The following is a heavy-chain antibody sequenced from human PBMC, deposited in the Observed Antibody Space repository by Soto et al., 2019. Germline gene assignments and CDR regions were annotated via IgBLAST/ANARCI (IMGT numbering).Heavy chain of an antibody. V-gene: IGHV2-5*02. CDR2: IYWDDDK. Sequence: QITLKETGPTLVKPTQTLTLTCTFSGFSLTTTDVGVGWIRQPPEKALEWLSLIYWDDDKRYNPSLRNRLTSAKDTSRSQVVLTLTNLDPVDTATYYCGRVDTGNFCYFRYWGQGILVTVSS. D-gene: IGHD2-8*02. CDR1: GFSLTTTDVG. J-gene: IGHJ4*02. CDR3: GRVDTGNFCYFRY.